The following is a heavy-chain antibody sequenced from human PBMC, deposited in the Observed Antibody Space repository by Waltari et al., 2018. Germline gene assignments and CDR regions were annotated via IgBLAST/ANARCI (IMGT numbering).Heavy chain of an antibody. Sequence: QVQLQQWGAGLLKPSEPLSLTCAVYGGSFSGYYWSWIRQPPGKGLEWIGEINHSGSTNYNPSLKSRVTISVDTSKNQFSLKLSSVTAADTAVYYCAGLSRTYYYYYMDVWGKGTTVTVSS. CDR2: INHSGST. V-gene: IGHV4-34*01. CDR1: GGSFSGYY. CDR3: AGLSRTYYYYYMDV. J-gene: IGHJ6*03. D-gene: IGHD3-16*02.